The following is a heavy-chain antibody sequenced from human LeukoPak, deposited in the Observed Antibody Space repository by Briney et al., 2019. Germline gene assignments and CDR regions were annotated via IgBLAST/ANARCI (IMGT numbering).Heavy chain of an antibody. D-gene: IGHD1-26*01. Sequence: PSETLSLTCTVSGGSISSYYWSWIRQPPGKGLEWIGYIYYSGSTNYNPSLKSRVTISVDTSKDQFSLKLSSVTAADTAVYYCARSGVGASGLEYWGQGTLVTVSS. J-gene: IGHJ4*02. CDR1: GGSISSYY. V-gene: IGHV4-59*01. CDR2: IYYSGST. CDR3: ARSGVGASGLEY.